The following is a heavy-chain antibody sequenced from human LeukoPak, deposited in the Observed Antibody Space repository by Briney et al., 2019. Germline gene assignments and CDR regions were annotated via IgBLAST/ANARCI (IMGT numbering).Heavy chain of an antibody. V-gene: IGHV3-30*02. CDR1: GFTPSAFG. CDR3: AKDQAGTWGLDY. J-gene: IGHJ4*02. Sequence: AGGSLRLSCAASGFTPSAFGMHWVRQAPGKGLEWVAFLRPNGSNNYVDSVKGRFAISRDNSKNTLYLQMNGLRTEDTAFYYCAKDQAGTWGLDYWGQGTLVTVSS. CDR2: LRPNGSN. D-gene: IGHD3-10*01.